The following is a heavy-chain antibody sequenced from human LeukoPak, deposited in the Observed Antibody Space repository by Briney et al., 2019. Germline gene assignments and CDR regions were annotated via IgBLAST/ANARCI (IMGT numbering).Heavy chain of an antibody. CDR2: FALEDGHT. CDR1: GYSLSSQS. V-gene: IGHV1-24*01. D-gene: IGHD3-9*01. Sequence: ASVKVSCKVYGYSLSSQSIHWVRQAPGKGLEWMGGFALEDGHTIYAQKFQGRVTMTEDTSTDTAYMELSSLTSEDTAIYYCARESYSYEILTGYQRATWFDPWGQGTLVTVSS. J-gene: IGHJ5*02. CDR3: ARESYSYEILTGYQRATWFDP.